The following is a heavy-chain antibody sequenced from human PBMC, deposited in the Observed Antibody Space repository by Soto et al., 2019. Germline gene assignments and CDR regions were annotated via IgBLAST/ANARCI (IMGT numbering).Heavy chain of an antibody. CDR3: ARHAYDFWSGHPNPRYYYGMEV. Sequence: PGESLKISCKGSGCSFTSYWIGWVRQMPGKGLEWMGIIYPGDSNTRYSPSLQGQVTISVDKSISTAYLQWSSLKATDTAMYYCARHAYDFWSGHPNPRYYYGMEVWGQGTTVTVSS. CDR2: IYPGDSNT. V-gene: IGHV5-51*01. D-gene: IGHD3-3*01. J-gene: IGHJ6*02. CDR1: GCSFTSYW.